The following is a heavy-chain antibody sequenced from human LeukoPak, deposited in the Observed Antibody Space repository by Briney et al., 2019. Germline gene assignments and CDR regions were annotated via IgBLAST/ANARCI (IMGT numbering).Heavy chain of an antibody. Sequence: ASVKVSCKASGYTFTSYDINWVRQATGQGLEWMEWMNPNSGNTGYAQKFQGRVTMTRNTSISTAYMELSSLRSEDTAVYYCARGPAPGYFDWLLIGNYYYYGMDVWGQGTTVTVSS. CDR2: MNPNSGNT. D-gene: IGHD3-9*01. V-gene: IGHV1-8*01. CDR1: GYTFTSYD. CDR3: ARGPAPGYFDWLLIGNYYYYGMDV. J-gene: IGHJ6*02.